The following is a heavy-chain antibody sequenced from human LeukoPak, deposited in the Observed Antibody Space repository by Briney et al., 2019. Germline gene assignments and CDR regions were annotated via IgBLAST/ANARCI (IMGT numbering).Heavy chain of an antibody. J-gene: IGHJ4*02. V-gene: IGHV3-66*02. CDR2: IYSGSST. CDR1: GFTVSSNY. D-gene: IGHD2-2*01. CDR3: ARDALRSDIVVVPAAI. Sequence: GGSLRLSCAASGFTVSSNYMSWVPHAPGKGLEWGSVIYSGSSTYYSDSVKGRFTISRDKSKNTLYIQMNSLRAEDTAVYYCARDALRSDIVVVPAAIWGQGTLVTVSS.